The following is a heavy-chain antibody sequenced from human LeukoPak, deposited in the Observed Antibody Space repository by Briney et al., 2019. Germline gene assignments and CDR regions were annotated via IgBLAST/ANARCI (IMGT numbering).Heavy chain of an antibody. J-gene: IGHJ4*02. D-gene: IGHD4-11*01. CDR1: GGSIPSYY. Sequence: PSETLSLTCAISGGSIPSYYWSWIRQTPGKGLEWIGYLLYSGSTNYNPSLKSRVTMSIDTSKNQFSLKLRSVTAADTAVYYCARGSYSNYLSVDYWGQGILVTVSS. CDR2: LLYSGST. V-gene: IGHV4-59*01. CDR3: ARGSYSNYLSVDY.